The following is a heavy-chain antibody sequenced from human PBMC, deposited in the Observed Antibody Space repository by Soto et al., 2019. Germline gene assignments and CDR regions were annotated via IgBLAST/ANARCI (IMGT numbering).Heavy chain of an antibody. CDR3: ARLHGYCISSSCHGHYAMDV. V-gene: IGHV4-30-2*01. J-gene: IGHJ6*02. CDR1: GGSISSGGYS. Sequence: PSETLSLTCAVSGGSISSGGYSWSWIRQPPGKGLEWIGYIYHSGSTYYNPSLKSRVTISVDRSKNQFSPKVTSVTAADTAVYYCARLHGYCISSSCHGHYAMDVWGQGTTVTSP. CDR2: IYHSGST. D-gene: IGHD2-2*01.